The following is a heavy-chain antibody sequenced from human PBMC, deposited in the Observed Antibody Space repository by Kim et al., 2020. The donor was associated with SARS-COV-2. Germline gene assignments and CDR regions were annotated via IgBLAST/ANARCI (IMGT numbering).Heavy chain of an antibody. CDR3: ARGAEGTEINRPYFDL. Sequence: ASVKVSCKASGYTFTNYFIHWVRRDSGQGLEWMGMINPGGGNTNYAQMFQGRVTMTRDTSTNTVYMELTSLRFQDTAAYYCARGAEGTEINRPYFDLWGQGALVIVSS. CDR1: GYTFTNYF. V-gene: IGHV1-46*01. D-gene: IGHD1-7*01. CDR2: INPGGGNT. J-gene: IGHJ4*02.